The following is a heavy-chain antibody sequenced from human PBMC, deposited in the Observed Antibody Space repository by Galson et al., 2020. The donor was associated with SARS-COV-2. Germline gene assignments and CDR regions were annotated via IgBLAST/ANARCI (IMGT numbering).Heavy chain of an antibody. CDR3: AREVATNAHCLDY. CDR2: IKSDGSTT. Sequence: ALHGESLKISCAASGFTFSSYSMNWVRQAPGKGLVWVSRIKSDGSTTSYADSVKGRFTISRDNAKNTLYLQMNSLRAEDTAVYYCAREVATNAHCLDYWGQGTLVTVSS. CDR1: GFTFSSYS. J-gene: IGHJ4*02. V-gene: IGHV3-74*01. D-gene: IGHD5-12*01.